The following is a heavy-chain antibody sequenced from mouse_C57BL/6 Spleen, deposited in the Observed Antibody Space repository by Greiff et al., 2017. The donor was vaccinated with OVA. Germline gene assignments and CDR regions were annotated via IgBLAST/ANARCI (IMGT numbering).Heavy chain of an antibody. CDR2: IYPGDGDT. Sequence: QVQLQQSGPELVKPGASVKISCKASGYAFSSTWMNWVKQRPGKGLEWIGRIYPGDGDTNYNGKFKGKATLTADKSSSTAYMQLNSLTSEDSAVYFCARYYGSSSRYFDVWGTGTTVTVSS. V-gene: IGHV1-82*01. CDR3: ARYYGSSSRYFDV. J-gene: IGHJ1*03. CDR1: GYAFSSTW. D-gene: IGHD1-1*01.